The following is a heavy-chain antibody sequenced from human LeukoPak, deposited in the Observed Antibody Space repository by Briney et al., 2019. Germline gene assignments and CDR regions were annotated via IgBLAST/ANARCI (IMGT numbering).Heavy chain of an antibody. CDR2: IYYSGNT. CDR1: GGSISNKY. CDR3: ARRNQRLWSQQNWFDP. Sequence: PSETLSLTCTVSGGSISNKYWSWIRQPPGKGLEWIGSIYYSGNTYYNASLKSRVTISVDTSKNQFSLKLTSVTAADTAVYYCARRNQRLWSQQNWFDPWGQGTLVTVSS. V-gene: IGHV4-59*05. D-gene: IGHD2-21*01. J-gene: IGHJ5*02.